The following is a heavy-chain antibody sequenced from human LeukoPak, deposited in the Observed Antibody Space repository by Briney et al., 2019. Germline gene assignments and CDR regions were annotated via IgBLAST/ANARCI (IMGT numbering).Heavy chain of an antibody. D-gene: IGHD6-6*01. J-gene: IGHJ4*02. Sequence: SVKVSCKASGGTFSSYAISWVRQAPGQGLEWMGRIIPILGIANYAQKFQGRVTITADTSTSTAYMELRSLRSDDTAVYYCARVRGIAARPDDYWGQGTLVTVSS. CDR1: GGTFSSYA. V-gene: IGHV1-69*04. CDR3: ARVRGIAARPDDY. CDR2: IIPILGIA.